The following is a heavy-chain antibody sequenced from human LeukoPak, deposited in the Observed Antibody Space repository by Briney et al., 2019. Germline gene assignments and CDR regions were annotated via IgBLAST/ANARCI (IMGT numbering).Heavy chain of an antibody. D-gene: IGHD1-26*01. CDR1: GGSISSGGYS. V-gene: IGHV4-30-2*01. CDR2: IYHSGST. J-gene: IGHJ3*02. CDR3: ARVGRKDAFDI. Sequence: KPSETLSLTCAVSGGSISSGGYSWSWIRQPPGKGLEWIGYIYHSGSTYYNPSLKSRVTISVDRSKNQFSLELSSVTAADPAVYYCARVGRKDAFDIWGQGTMVTVSS.